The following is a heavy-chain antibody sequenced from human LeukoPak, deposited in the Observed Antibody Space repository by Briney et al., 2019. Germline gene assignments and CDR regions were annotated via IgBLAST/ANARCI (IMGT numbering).Heavy chain of an antibody. J-gene: IGHJ4*02. CDR3: VRHSSGTRGRFDY. CDR1: GGSISSYY. V-gene: IGHV4-4*09. CDR2: THASGST. Sequence: SETLSLTCTVSGGSISSYYWSWIRQPPGKGLEWIGYTHASGSTNYNASLKSRLTISVDTSKNQFSLKLSSVTATDTAVYYCVRHSSGTRGRFDYWGQGTLVTVSS. D-gene: IGHD2-8*01.